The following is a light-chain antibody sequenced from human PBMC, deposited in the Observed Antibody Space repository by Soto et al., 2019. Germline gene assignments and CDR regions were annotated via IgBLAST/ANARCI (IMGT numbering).Light chain of an antibody. CDR1: QSVTSNS. CDR3: QQYNNWPPWT. Sequence: EIVLTQSPDTLSLSPGDRATLSCRASQSVTSNSLAWYQQKPGQAPRLLIYGASIRATGIPDRFSGSGSGTDFTLTISRLEPEDFAVYHCQQYNNWPPWTFGQGTKVEIK. J-gene: IGKJ1*01. CDR2: GAS. V-gene: IGKV3-20*01.